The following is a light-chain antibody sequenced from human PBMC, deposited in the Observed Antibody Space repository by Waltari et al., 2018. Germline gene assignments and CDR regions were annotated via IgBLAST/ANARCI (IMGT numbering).Light chain of an antibody. CDR2: DFS. CDR1: SSDVGAYHY. J-gene: IGLJ2*01. Sequence: QSALTQPASVSGSPGQSITIACTGTSSDVGAYHYVPWYQQHPGKVPKLFIYDFSHRPSGVSFRFSGSKSDNTASLTISGLQAEDEADYYCISYTTSDTMIFGGGTKLTVL. CDR3: ISYTTSDTMI. V-gene: IGLV2-14*03.